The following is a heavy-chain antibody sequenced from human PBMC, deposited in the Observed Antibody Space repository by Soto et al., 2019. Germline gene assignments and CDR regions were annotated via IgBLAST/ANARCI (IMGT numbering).Heavy chain of an antibody. D-gene: IGHD6-13*01. CDR3: ANNGAYSSSQLGKDY. CDR2: IVTVFGTA. Sequence: SVKVSCKASGGTLNYNTFSWVRQAPGQGLEWMGGIVTVFGTANHAQKFQGRVTITTDPSTNTVYMELSSLRSEDTAVYYCANNGAYSSSQLGKDYWGQGTPVTVSS. V-gene: IGHV1-69*05. CDR1: GGTLNYNT. J-gene: IGHJ4*01.